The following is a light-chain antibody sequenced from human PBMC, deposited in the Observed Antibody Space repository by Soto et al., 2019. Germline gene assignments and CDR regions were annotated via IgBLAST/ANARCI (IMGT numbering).Light chain of an antibody. CDR2: EVS. CDR3: SSYTSSSTPYV. CDR1: SSDVGSHNL. V-gene: IGLV2-14*02. J-gene: IGLJ1*01. Sequence: QSALTQPASVSGSPGQSITISCTGTSSDVGSHNLVSWYQQHPGQAPKLMIYEVSKRPLGVSARFSASKSGNTASLTISGLQAEDEADYYCSSYTSSSTPYVFGTGTKVTVL.